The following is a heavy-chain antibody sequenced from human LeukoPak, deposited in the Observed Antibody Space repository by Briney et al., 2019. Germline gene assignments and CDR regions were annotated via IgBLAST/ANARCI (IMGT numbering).Heavy chain of an antibody. J-gene: IGHJ4*02. Sequence: PSENLSLTCTVSGGSISSSSYYWGWIRQPPGKGLEWIGNIYYSGNTYYNPSLKSRVTISVDTSKNQFSLKLNSVTAADTAVYYCARLYSYGDYWGQGTLVTVSS. CDR1: GGSISSSSYY. CDR2: IYYSGNT. D-gene: IGHD5-18*01. CDR3: ARLYSYGDY. V-gene: IGHV4-39*01.